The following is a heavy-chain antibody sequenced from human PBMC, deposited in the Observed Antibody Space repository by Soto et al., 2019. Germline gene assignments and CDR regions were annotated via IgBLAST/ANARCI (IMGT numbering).Heavy chain of an antibody. CDR1: GGSISSGGYY. J-gene: IGHJ5*02. Sequence: QVQLQESGPGLVKPSQTLSLTCTVSGGSISSGGYYWSWIRQHPGKGLEWIGYIYYSGSTYYNPSRKSRVTISVDTSKNQFSLKLSSVTAADTAVYYCASGMRGYGSGIYRNWFDPWGQGTLVTVSS. CDR3: ASGMRGYGSGIYRNWFDP. CDR2: IYYSGST. V-gene: IGHV4-31*03. D-gene: IGHD3-10*01.